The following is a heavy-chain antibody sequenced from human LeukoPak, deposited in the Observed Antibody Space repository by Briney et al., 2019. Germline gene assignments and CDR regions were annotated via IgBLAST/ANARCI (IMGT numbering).Heavy chain of an antibody. CDR3: ARSQTMYY. J-gene: IGHJ4*02. V-gene: IGHV1-18*01. CDR1: GYTFNNFF. CDR2: ISPHSHTT. Sequence: GASVTVSLKASGYTFNNFFISWVRQAPGQGLEWVGWISPHSHTTHYAEKFQGRVTMTTDTSTTTVYMELRSLRSDDTAVYFCARSQTMYYWGQGTPVTVSS. D-gene: IGHD3-10*02.